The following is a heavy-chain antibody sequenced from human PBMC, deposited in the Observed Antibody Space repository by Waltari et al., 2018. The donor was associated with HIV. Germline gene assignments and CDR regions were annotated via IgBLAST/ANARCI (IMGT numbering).Heavy chain of an antibody. CDR2: IYTSGST. V-gene: IGHV4-61*02. Sequence: QVQLQESGPGLVKPSQTLSLTCTVSGGSISSGSYYWSWIRQPAGKGLEWIGRIYTSGSTNYNPSLKSRVTISVDTSKNQFSLKLSSVTAADTAVYYCAREASYSGSSGTTWGQGTLVTVSS. J-gene: IGHJ4*02. D-gene: IGHD1-26*01. CDR1: GGSISSGSYY. CDR3: AREASYSGSSGTT.